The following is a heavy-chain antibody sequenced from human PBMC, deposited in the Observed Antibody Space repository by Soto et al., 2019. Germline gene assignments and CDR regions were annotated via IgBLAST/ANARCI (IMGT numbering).Heavy chain of an antibody. Sequence: ESGGGVVQPGRSLRLSCAASGFTFSSYGMHWVRQAPGKGLEWVAVIWYDGSNKYYADSVKGRFTISRDNSKNTLYLQMNSLRAEDTAVYYCARDQDPVDTPYGMDVWGQGTTVTVSS. CDR2: IWYDGSNK. D-gene: IGHD5-18*01. CDR3: ARDQDPVDTPYGMDV. V-gene: IGHV3-33*01. CDR1: GFTFSSYG. J-gene: IGHJ6*02.